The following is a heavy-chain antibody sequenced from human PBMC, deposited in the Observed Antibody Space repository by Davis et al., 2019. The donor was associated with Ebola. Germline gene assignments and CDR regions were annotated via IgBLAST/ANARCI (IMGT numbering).Heavy chain of an antibody. CDR3: ARGLTVRGIAAAGSGY. Sequence: ASVKVSCKASGYTFTSYYMHWVRQAPGQGLEWMGIINPSGGSTSYAQKFQGRVTMTRDTSTSTVYMELSSLRSEDTAVYYCARGLTVRGIAAAGSGYWGQGTLVTVSS. V-gene: IGHV1-46*01. CDR2: INPSGGST. D-gene: IGHD6-13*01. CDR1: GYTFTSYY. J-gene: IGHJ4*02.